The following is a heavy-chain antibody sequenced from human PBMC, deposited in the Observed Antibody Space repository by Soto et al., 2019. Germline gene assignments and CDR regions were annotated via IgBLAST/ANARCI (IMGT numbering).Heavy chain of an antibody. V-gene: IGHV3-30*18. J-gene: IGHJ4*02. CDR3: AKPITSIWTFDS. Sequence: QVQLVESGGGVVQPGRSLRLSCAASGFTFSSYAMHWVRQAPGKGLEWVAVISSDGSDTYYADSVKGRFTISRDNSQNTLYLQMNNLSADDTAVYYCAKPITSIWTFDSWGQGTLVTVSS. CDR2: ISSDGSDT. CDR1: GFTFSSYA. D-gene: IGHD6-13*01.